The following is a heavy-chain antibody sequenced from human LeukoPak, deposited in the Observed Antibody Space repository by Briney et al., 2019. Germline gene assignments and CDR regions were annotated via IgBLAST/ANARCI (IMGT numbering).Heavy chain of an antibody. CDR1: GFTFSNAW. CDR3: TTDPPVLRYSDWIFLPYR. J-gene: IGHJ4*02. CDR2: IKSKSDGGTT. V-gene: IGHV3-15*01. D-gene: IGHD3-9*01. Sequence: PGGSLRLSCVASGFTFSNAWMSWVRQAPGKGLEWVGRIKSKSDGGTTDYAAPVKGRFSISRDDSKDTLYLQMNSLKTEDTAVYYCTTDPPVLRYSDWIFLPYRGGQGTLVTVSS.